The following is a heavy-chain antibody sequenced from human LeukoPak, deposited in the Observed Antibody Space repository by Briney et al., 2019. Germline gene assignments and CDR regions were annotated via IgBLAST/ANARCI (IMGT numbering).Heavy chain of an antibody. V-gene: IGHV3-30*04. CDR1: GFTFSSYV. D-gene: IGHD5-24*01. Sequence: GGSLRLSCAASGFTFSSYVMHWVRQAPGKGLEWVAIISYDGSNEYYADSVKGRFTISRDNSKNTLYLQMNSLRAEDTAVYYCAKDDGDGYNQLDYWGQGTLVTVSS. CDR3: AKDDGDGYNQLDY. J-gene: IGHJ4*02. CDR2: ISYDGSNE.